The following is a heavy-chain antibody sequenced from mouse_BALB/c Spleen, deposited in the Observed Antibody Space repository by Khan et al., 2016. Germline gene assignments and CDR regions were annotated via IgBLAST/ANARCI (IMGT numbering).Heavy chain of an antibody. CDR2: ILPGSGSI. CDR3: ARVLGRWYFDY. V-gene: IGHV1-9*01. D-gene: IGHD1-1*02. CDR1: GYTFSTYW. Sequence: QVQLKQSGAELMKPGASVKISCKATGYTFSTYWIEWVKQRPGHGLEWIGEILPGSGSINYNEKFKGKATFTADTSSNTAYMQLSSLTSEDSAVYYCARVLGRWYFDYWGQGTTLTVSS. J-gene: IGHJ2*01.